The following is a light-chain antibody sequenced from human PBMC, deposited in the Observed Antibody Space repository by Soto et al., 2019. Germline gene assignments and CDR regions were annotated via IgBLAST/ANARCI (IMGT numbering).Light chain of an antibody. CDR3: QQYDSSPLT. J-gene: IGKJ4*01. V-gene: IGKV3-20*01. Sequence: EVVLTQSRDTVSLSPGHRATLSFRASQNFGRRYLAWYQHQPGQAPRVXSYGASSRATGIPDRFSGRGAGTEFTLTISRLEPEDFEVYYCQQYDSSPLTFGGGTNVDIK. CDR1: QNFGRRY. CDR2: GAS.